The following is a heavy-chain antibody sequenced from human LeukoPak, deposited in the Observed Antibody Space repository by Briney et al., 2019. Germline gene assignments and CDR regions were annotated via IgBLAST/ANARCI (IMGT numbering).Heavy chain of an antibody. CDR2: ISSSSSTI. Sequence: PGGSLRLSCAASGFTFSSYSMNWVRQAPGKGLEWVSYISSSSSTIYYADSVKGRFTISRDNAKNSLYLQMNSLRAEDTAVYYCAKGGATVMDYWGQGTLVTVSS. D-gene: IGHD4-11*01. CDR3: AKGGATVMDY. V-gene: IGHV3-48*01. J-gene: IGHJ4*02. CDR1: GFTFSSYS.